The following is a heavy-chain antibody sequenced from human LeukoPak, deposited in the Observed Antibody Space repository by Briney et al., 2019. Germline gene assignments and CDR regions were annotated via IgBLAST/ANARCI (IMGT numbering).Heavy chain of an antibody. CDR2: ISYDGSNK. CDR1: GFTFSSYG. D-gene: IGHD2-2*02. CDR3: AKAGTDIVVVPAAIPIPVLDY. Sequence: QPGGSLRFSCAASGFTFSSYGMHWVRQGPGKGLEWVAVISYDGSNKYYADSVKGRFTISRDNSKNTLYLQMNSLRAEDTAVYYCAKAGTDIVVVPAAIPIPVLDYWGQGTLVTVSS. V-gene: IGHV3-30*18. J-gene: IGHJ4*02.